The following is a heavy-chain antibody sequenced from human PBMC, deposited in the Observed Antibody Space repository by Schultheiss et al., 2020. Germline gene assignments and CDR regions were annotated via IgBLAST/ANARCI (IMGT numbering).Heavy chain of an antibody. Sequence: GESLKISCAASGFTFSSYAMHWVRQAPGKGLEWVAVISYDGSNKYYADSVKGRFTISRDNSKNTLYLQMNSLRAEDTAVYYCARDKKPVEMATTFDYWGQGTLVTVSS. V-gene: IGHV3-30-3*01. CDR3: ARDKKPVEMATTFDY. CDR2: ISYDGSNK. J-gene: IGHJ4*02. CDR1: GFTFSSYA. D-gene: IGHD5-24*01.